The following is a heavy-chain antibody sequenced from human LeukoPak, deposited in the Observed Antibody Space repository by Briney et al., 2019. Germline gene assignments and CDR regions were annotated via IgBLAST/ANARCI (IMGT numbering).Heavy chain of an antibody. CDR2: ISGGTT. Sequence: GGSLRLSCTASGLTFGDHLMSWFRQAPGKGLEWIGFISGGTTEYAASVKGRFTISRDDSTSIAYLQMNSLTTEDTAVYYCSRGSGWLSVYWGQGTLVTVSS. D-gene: IGHD6-19*01. CDR3: SRGSGWLSVY. CDR1: GLTFGDHL. J-gene: IGHJ4*02. V-gene: IGHV3-49*03.